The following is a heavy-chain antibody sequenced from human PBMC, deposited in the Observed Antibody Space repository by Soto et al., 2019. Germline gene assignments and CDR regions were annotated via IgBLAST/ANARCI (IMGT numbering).Heavy chain of an antibody. V-gene: IGHV3-74*01. Sequence: GGSLRLSCAASGFTFSRHWIHWVRQAPGQGLVWVSRTKTDGTTSYAGSVRGRFTISRDNAENTLYLQMNSLRAEDTAVYYCARDMRAVPWYGGISSAFDMWGQGTMVTVSS. J-gene: IGHJ3*02. D-gene: IGHD3-10*01. CDR1: GFTFSRHW. CDR2: TKTDGTT. CDR3: ARDMRAVPWYGGISSAFDM.